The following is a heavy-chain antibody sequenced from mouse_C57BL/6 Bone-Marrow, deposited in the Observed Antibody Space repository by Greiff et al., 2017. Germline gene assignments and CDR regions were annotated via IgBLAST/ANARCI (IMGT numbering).Heavy chain of an antibody. V-gene: IGHV5-6*01. CDR2: ISSGGSYT. CDR1: GFTFSSYG. Sequence: EVKLMESGGDLVKPGGSLKLSCAASGFTFSSYGMSWVRQTPDKRLEWVATISSGGSYTYYPDSVKGRFTISRDNAKNTLYLQMSSLKSEDTAMYYCARPYSTAYWGQGTLVTVSA. D-gene: IGHD2-5*01. J-gene: IGHJ3*01. CDR3: ARPYSTAY.